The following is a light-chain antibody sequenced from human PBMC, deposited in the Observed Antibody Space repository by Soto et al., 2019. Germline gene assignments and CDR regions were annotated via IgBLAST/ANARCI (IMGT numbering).Light chain of an antibody. J-gene: IGKJ2*01. Sequence: EIVLTQSPGTLSLSPGERATLSCRASQSLYNSFLAWYQQKPGQTPRLLINAVSNRATGVPDRVSGRGSGTDFTRTISRLEPEDFAVYYCQQYCSPPHTFGQGTKVEI. CDR2: AVS. CDR1: QSLYNSF. V-gene: IGKV3-20*01. CDR3: QQYCSPPHT.